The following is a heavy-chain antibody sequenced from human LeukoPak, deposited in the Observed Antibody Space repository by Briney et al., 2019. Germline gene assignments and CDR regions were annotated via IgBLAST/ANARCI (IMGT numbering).Heavy chain of an antibody. CDR2: IRSKANSYAT. Sequence: PGRSLRLSCAASGFTFSGSAMHWVRQASGKGLEWVGRIRSKANSYATAYAASVKGRFTICRDDSKNTAYLQMNSLKTEDTAVYYCTRFRRNLGPGAFDIWGQGTMVTVSS. D-gene: IGHD3/OR15-3a*01. CDR3: TRFRRNLGPGAFDI. V-gene: IGHV3-73*01. J-gene: IGHJ3*02. CDR1: GFTFSGSA.